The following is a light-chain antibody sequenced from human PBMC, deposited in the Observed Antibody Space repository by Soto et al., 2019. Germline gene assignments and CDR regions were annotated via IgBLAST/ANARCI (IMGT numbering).Light chain of an antibody. V-gene: IGLV2-14*01. J-gene: IGLJ1*01. Sequence: QSALTQPASASGSPGQSITISCTGTSNDVGNYNYVSWFQQHPGKPPKLMIFEVTNRPSGVSHRFSGSKAGITASLTISGLQLEDEADYYCSSYATNTTLVFGTGTKVTVL. CDR2: EVT. CDR1: SNDVGNYNY. CDR3: SSYATNTTLV.